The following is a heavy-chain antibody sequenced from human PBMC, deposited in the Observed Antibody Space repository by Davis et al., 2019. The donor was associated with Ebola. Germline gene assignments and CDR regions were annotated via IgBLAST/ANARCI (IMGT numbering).Heavy chain of an antibody. CDR3: ARLRGYSYGPFDY. J-gene: IGHJ4*02. Sequence: PSETLSLTCTVSGGSISSYYWGWIRQPPGKGLEWIGSIYYSGSTYYNPSLKSRVTISVDTSKNQFSLKLSSVTAADTAVYYCARLRGYSYGPFDYWGQGTLVTVSS. V-gene: IGHV4-39*01. CDR2: IYYSGST. D-gene: IGHD5-18*01. CDR1: GGSISSYY.